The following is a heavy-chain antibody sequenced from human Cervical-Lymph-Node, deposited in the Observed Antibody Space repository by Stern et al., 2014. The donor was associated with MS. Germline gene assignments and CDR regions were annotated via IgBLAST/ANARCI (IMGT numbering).Heavy chain of an antibody. Sequence: EVQLVESGGGLVKPGGSLRLSCAASGFTFSDTWMSWVRQAPGKGLEWVGRIKSNADGETTDYDAHLNGRFTISRDDSRNTLYLQTNSLKTGDTAVYYGTTAKGWEVGYWHFDLWGRGTLVTVSS. CDR3: TTAKGWEVGYWHFDL. CDR1: GFTFSDTW. V-gene: IGHV3-15*01. CDR2: IKSNADGETT. D-gene: IGHD1-26*01. J-gene: IGHJ2*01.